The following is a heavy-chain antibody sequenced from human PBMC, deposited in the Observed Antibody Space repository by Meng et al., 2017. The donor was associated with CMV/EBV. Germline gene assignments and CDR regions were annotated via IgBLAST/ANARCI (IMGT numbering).Heavy chain of an antibody. J-gene: IGHJ4*02. CDR3: AKAYDSSGYAY. CDR2: IYSGGSST. CDR1: GFTFSGYA. D-gene: IGHD3-22*01. Sequence: CEAAGFTFSGYAMAWVRRAPGKGVGWVLVIYSGGSSTYYADSVKGRFTISRDNSKNTLYLQMTSVRSEDTAVYYCAKAYDSSGYAYWGQGTLVTVSS. V-gene: IGHV3-23*03.